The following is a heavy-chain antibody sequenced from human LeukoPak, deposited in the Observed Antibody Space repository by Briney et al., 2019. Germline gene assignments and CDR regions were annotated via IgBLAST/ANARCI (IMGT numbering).Heavy chain of an antibody. D-gene: IGHD3-10*01. CDR3: ARDVVRGVIYYYYSMDV. Sequence: GRSLRLSCAASGFTFSSYGMHWVRQAPGKGLEWVAVIWYDGSNKYYADSVKGRFTISRDNSKNTLYLQMNSLRAEDTAVYYCARDVVRGVIYYYYSMDVWGKGTTVTVSS. CDR1: GFTFSSYG. J-gene: IGHJ6*04. V-gene: IGHV3-33*01. CDR2: IWYDGSNK.